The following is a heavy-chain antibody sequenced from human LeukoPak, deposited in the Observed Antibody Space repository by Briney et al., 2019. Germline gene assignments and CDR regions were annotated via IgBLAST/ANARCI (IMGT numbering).Heavy chain of an antibody. CDR2: ISSGSLTL. J-gene: IGHJ4*02. CDR1: GFTFSSYS. V-gene: IGHV3-48*02. CDR3: ARGDYGFDY. Sequence: SGGSLRLSCAASGFTFSSYSMNWVRQAPGKGLEWVSYISSGSLTLYYADSVRGRFTISRDNAKNSLYLQMNSLRDEDTAVYYCARGDYGFDYWGQETLVTVSS. D-gene: IGHD4-17*01.